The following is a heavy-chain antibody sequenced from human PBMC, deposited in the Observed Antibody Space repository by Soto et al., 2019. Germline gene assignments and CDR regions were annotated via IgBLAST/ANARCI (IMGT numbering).Heavy chain of an antibody. V-gene: IGHV1-18*01. J-gene: IGHJ4*02. CDR3: ARGRYGDH. D-gene: IGHD1-1*01. CDR1: GYAFTTYG. Sequence: QVHLVQSGAEVKKPGASVKVSCKGSGYAFTTYGITWVRQAPGQGLEWMGWISAHNGNTNYAQKLQGRVTVTRDTSTSNAYVERRSLRSDDAAVYYCARGRYGDHWGQGALVTVSS. CDR2: ISAHNGNT.